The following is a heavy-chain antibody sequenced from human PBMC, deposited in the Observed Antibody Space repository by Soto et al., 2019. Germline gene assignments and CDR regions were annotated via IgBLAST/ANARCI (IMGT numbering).Heavy chain of an antibody. D-gene: IGHD1-1*01. CDR1: GFTFSSYG. CDR3: AKGQSPVTATGTNRGMDV. CDR2: ISYDGSNK. J-gene: IGHJ6*02. V-gene: IGHV3-30*18. Sequence: QVQLVESGGGVVQPGRSLRLSCAASGFTFSSYGMHWVRQAPGKGLEWVAVISYDGSNKYYADAVKGRFTISRDNSKKPLYLQMNSLRAEDTAVYYCAKGQSPVTATGTNRGMDVWGQGSTVTVS.